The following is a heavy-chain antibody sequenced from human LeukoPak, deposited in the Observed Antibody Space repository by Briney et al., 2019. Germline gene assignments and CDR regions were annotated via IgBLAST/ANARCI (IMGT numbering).Heavy chain of an antibody. CDR3: ARGPGLTAILNWFDP. V-gene: IGHV1-2*02. CDR2: INPKSGGT. D-gene: IGHD1-14*01. CDR1: GYTFSGYY. Sequence: ASVKVSCKASGYTFSGYYMHXXXXXPGQXXXXXGWINPKSGGTNYAQKFQGRVTMTRDTSISTVYMELSRLRSDDTAVYNCARGPGLTAILNWFDPWGQGTLVTVSS. J-gene: IGHJ5*02.